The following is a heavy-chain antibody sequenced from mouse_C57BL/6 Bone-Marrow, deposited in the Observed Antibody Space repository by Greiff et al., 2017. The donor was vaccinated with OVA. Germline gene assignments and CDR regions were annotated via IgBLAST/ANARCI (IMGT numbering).Heavy chain of an antibody. CDR2: INPNNGGT. CDR3: APLFHFDY. Sequence: EVQLQQSGPELVKPGASVKISCKASGYTFTDYYMNWVKQSHGKSLEWIGDINPNNGGTSYNQKFKGKATLTVDKSSSTAYMELRSLTSEDSAVYYCAPLFHFDYWGQGTTLTVSS. J-gene: IGHJ2*01. CDR1: GYTFTDYY. V-gene: IGHV1-26*01.